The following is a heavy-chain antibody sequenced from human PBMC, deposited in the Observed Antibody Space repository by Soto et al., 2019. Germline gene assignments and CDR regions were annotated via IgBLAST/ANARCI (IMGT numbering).Heavy chain of an antibody. J-gene: IGHJ4*02. V-gene: IGHV1-69*13. D-gene: IGHD3-3*01. CDR1: GYIFTSYA. CDR2: IIPIFGTA. Sequence: SVKVSCKASGYIFTSYAMHWVRQAPGQGLEWMGGIIPIFGTANYAQKFQGRVTITADESTSTAYMELSSLRSEDTAVYYCARVSAFGVVIMGPHDYWGQGTLVTVSS. CDR3: ARVSAFGVVIMGPHDY.